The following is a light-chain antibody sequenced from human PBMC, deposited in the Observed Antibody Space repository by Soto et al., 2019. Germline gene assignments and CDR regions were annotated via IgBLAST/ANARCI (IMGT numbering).Light chain of an antibody. CDR2: DAS. CDR1: QNINNY. CDR3: QQYNTYAT. Sequence: DIQMTQSPSSLSASVGDRVTITCQASQNINNYLNWYQQKPGRAPKLLIYDASNLEAGVPPRFRGSGSGTEFNFTITGLQPDDFATYFCQQYNTYATFGQGTRLEIK. V-gene: IGKV1-33*01. J-gene: IGKJ5*01.